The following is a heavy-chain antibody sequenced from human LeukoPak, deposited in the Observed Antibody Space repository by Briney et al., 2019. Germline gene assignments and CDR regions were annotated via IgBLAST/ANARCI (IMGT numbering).Heavy chain of an antibody. CDR1: GYTFTGYY. V-gene: IGHV1-2*02. CDR3: ARVGVPAANGMAFDY. J-gene: IGHJ4*02. CDR2: INPNSGDT. Sequence: ASVKVSCKASGYTFTGYYIHWVRQAPGQGLEWMGWINPNSGDTNYAQKFQGRVTVTRDTSISTAYMELSRLTSDDTAVYYCARVGVPAANGMAFDYWGQGTLVTLSS. D-gene: IGHD2-2*01.